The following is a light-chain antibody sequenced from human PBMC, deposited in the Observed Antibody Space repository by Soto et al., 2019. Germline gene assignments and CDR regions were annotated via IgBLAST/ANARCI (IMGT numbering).Light chain of an antibody. CDR3: SSYTTGNTEV. CDR2: DVT. Sequence: QSVLTQPASVSGSPGQSISISCIGTSSDVGAFNHVSWYQHHPGKAPQLIIYDVTSRPSGVSNRFSASKSGNTASLTISGLQAEDEADYYCSSYTTGNTEVFGTGTKVTVL. V-gene: IGLV2-14*03. J-gene: IGLJ1*01. CDR1: SSDVGAFNH.